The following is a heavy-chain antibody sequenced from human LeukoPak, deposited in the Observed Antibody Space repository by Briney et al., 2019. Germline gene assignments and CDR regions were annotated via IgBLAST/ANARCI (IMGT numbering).Heavy chain of an antibody. CDR3: ARDGIVTRNFDY. J-gene: IGHJ4*02. D-gene: IGHD1-26*01. Sequence: GGSLRLSCAASGFTFSSYSMNWVRQAPGKGLEWVSSISSSSSYIYYADSVKGRFTISRDNAKNSLYLQMNSLRAEDTAVYYCARDGIVTRNFDYWGQGTLVTVSS. V-gene: IGHV3-21*01. CDR2: ISSSSSYI. CDR1: GFTFSSYS.